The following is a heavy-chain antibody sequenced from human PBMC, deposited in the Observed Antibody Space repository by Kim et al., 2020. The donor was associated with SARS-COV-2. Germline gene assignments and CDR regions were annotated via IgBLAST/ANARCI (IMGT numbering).Heavy chain of an antibody. CDR1: GDSISSNSAT. J-gene: IGHJ3*02. Sequence: SQTLSLTCAISGDSISSNSATWNWIRQSPSRGLEWLGRTYYRSKWYSYYPVSVKSRITINPDTSKNQFSLQMNSVTPEDTAVYYCARDYYYGSGSHDAFDIWGQGTVVTVSS. CDR2: TYYRSKWYS. CDR3: ARDYYYGSGSHDAFDI. V-gene: IGHV6-1*01. D-gene: IGHD3-10*01.